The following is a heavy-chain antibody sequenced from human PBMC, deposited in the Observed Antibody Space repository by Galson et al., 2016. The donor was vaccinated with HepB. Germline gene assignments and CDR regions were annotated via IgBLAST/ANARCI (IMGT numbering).Heavy chain of an antibody. CDR3: ARSPLKYGLGSYMGGLFDL. Sequence: SVKVSCKASGGTFSNFGISWVRQAPGQGLEWMGGFLPIFGAANYAQNFQGRVTITADESTSTAYMEVTSLRSEDTAVYYCARSPLKYGLGSYMGGLFDLWGQGTLVTVSS. CDR2: FLPIFGAA. V-gene: IGHV1-69*13. CDR1: GGTFSNFG. D-gene: IGHD3-10*01. J-gene: IGHJ4*02.